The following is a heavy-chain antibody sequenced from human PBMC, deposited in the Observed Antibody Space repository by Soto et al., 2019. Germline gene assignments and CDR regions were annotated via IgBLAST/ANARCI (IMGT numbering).Heavy chain of an antibody. CDR3: ARATQVTVEDYYYYYMDV. CDR2: IIPILGIA. J-gene: IGHJ6*03. Sequence: SVKVSCKASGGTFSSYTISWVRQAPGQGLEWMGRIIPILGIANYAQKFQGRVTITADKSTSTAYMELSSLRSEDTAVYYCARATQVTVEDYYYYYMDVWGKGTTVTVSS. D-gene: IGHD4-4*01. CDR1: GGTFSSYT. V-gene: IGHV1-69*02.